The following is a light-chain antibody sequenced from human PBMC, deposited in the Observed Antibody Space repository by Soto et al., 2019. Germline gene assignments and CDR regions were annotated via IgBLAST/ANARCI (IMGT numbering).Light chain of an antibody. CDR3: SSYTSSTYVV. CDR2: EVS. V-gene: IGLV2-14*01. Sequence: QSALTQPASVSGSPGQSITISWTGTSSDVGAYNYVSWYQQHPGKAPKLMIYEVSNRPSGVSNRFSGSKSGNTASLTISGLQAEDEADYYCSSYTSSTYVVFGGGTKLTVL. CDR1: SSDVGAYNY. J-gene: IGLJ2*01.